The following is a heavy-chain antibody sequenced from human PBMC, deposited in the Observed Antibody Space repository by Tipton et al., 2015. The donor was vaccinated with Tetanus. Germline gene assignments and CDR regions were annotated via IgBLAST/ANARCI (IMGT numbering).Heavy chain of an antibody. J-gene: IGHJ4*02. CDR3: ARAHCSDGVCNFDF. D-gene: IGHD2-15*01. CDR1: GYIFTNYW. Sequence: EVQLVQSGGEVKKPGESLKISCKGSGYIFTNYWIGWVRQKPGKGLEWMGFIYPGDSDTRYSPSFQGQVTISVDKSFNTAYLQWSSLKASDSSMFYCARAHCSDGVCNFDFWGQGALVTVAS. CDR2: IYPGDSDT. V-gene: IGHV5-51*01.